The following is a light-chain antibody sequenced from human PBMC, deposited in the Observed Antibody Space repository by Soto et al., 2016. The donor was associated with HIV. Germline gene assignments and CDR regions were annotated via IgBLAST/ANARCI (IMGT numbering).Light chain of an antibody. V-gene: IGKV1-5*03. CDR1: DTISTW. J-gene: IGKJ4*01. Sequence: DIQLTQSPSFLSASVGDRVTIACRASDTISTWLAWYQQKPGKAPKVLIYKASTLESGVPSRFSGSGSGTEFTLNISSLQPDDFATYSCQQYYTYPSLFGGGTKVEI. CDR3: QQYYTYPSL. CDR2: KAS.